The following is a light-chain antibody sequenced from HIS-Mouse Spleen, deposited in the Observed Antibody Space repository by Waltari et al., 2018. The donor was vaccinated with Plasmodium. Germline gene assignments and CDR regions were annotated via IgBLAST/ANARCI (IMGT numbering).Light chain of an antibody. CDR2: DAS. V-gene: IGKV1-33*01. Sequence: DIQMTQSPSSLSASVGDRVTITRQASQDISNYLNWYQQKPGKAPKLLIYDASKLETGVPSRFSGSGSGTDFTFTISSLQPEDIATYYCQQYDNLPLTFGGGTKVEIK. J-gene: IGKJ4*01. CDR3: QQYDNLPLT. CDR1: QDISNY.